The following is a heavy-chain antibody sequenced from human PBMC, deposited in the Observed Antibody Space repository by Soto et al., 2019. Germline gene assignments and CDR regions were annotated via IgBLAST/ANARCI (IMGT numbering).Heavy chain of an antibody. CDR2: IYYSGST. J-gene: IGHJ6*02. Sequence: PSETLSLTCTVSGGSISSGGYYWSWIRQHPGKGLEWIGYIYYSGSTYYNPSLKSRVTISVDTSKNQFSLKLSSVTAADTAVYYCARDFWSGYYTLGYYYYGMDVWRQGTTVPVPS. V-gene: IGHV4-31*03. D-gene: IGHD3-3*01. CDR3: ARDFWSGYYTLGYYYYGMDV. CDR1: GGSISSGGYY.